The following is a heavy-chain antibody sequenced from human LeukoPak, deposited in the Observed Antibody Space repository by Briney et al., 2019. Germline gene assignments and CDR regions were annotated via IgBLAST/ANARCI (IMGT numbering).Heavy chain of an antibody. J-gene: IGHJ3*02. D-gene: IGHD2-21*01. V-gene: IGHV3-7*01. CDR1: GFTFSNYW. CDR3: AGWPIYSDAFHI. CDR2: IKQDGSEK. Sequence: GGSLGLSCAASGFTFSNYWMSWVRQAPGKGLEWVANIKQDGSEKYYVESVKGRFTISRDNAKNSLYLQMISLRAGDTAVYYCAGWPIYSDAFHIWGQGTMVTVSS.